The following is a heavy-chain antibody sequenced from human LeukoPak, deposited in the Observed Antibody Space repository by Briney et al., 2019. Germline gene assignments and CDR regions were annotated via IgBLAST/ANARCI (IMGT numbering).Heavy chain of an antibody. V-gene: IGHV3-48*01. Sequence: PGGSLRLSCAASGFTFSSYSMNWVRQAPGKGLEWVSYISSSSSTIYYADSVKGRFTISRDNAKNSLYLQMNSLRAEDTAVYYCARDSPDFWSPKVMDVWSKGTTVTVSS. CDR1: GFTFSSYS. J-gene: IGHJ6*04. CDR3: ARDSPDFWSPKVMDV. D-gene: IGHD3-3*01. CDR2: ISSSSSTI.